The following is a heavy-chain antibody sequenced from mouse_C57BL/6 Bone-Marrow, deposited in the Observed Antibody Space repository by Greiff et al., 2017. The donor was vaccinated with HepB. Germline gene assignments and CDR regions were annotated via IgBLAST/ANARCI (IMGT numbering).Heavy chain of an antibody. V-gene: IGHV1-18*01. J-gene: IGHJ3*01. CDR1: GYTFTDYN. Sequence: DVKLMESGPELVKPGASVKIPCKASGYTFTDYNMDWVKQSHGKSLEWIGDINTNNGGTIYNQKFKGKATLTVDKSSSTAYMELRSLTSEDTAVFYCARYGNYVRFAYWGQGTLVTVSA. D-gene: IGHD2-1*01. CDR3: ARYGNYVRFAY. CDR2: INTNNGGT.